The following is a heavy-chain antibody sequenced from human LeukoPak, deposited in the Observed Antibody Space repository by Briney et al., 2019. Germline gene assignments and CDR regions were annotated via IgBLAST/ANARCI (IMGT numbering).Heavy chain of an antibody. Sequence: GGSLRLSCAASGFTFSSYAMHWVRQAPGKGLVWVAFIRSDGSNKYYADSVKGRFTISRDNSKNTLYLQMNSLRAEDTAVYYCARTYSSGWPPFGYWGQGTLVTVSS. V-gene: IGHV3-30*02. J-gene: IGHJ4*02. CDR2: IRSDGSNK. CDR3: ARTYSSGWPPFGY. D-gene: IGHD6-19*01. CDR1: GFTFSSYA.